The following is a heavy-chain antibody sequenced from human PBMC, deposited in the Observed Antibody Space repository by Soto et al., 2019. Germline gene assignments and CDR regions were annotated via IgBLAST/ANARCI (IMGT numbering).Heavy chain of an antibody. CDR3: AKGDNYYASWSYFDS. CDR1: GFIFSRYA. CDR2: LTGSGGTT. J-gene: IGHJ4*02. Sequence: EVQLLESGGGLVQPGGSLRLSCAVSGFIFSRYAMSWVRQAPGKGLEWASALTGSGGTTYYADSVKGRFTISRDNSRKTLYLQMSSLRAEDTALYFCAKGDNYYASWSYFDSWGQGTLITVSS. D-gene: IGHD3-10*01. V-gene: IGHV3-23*01.